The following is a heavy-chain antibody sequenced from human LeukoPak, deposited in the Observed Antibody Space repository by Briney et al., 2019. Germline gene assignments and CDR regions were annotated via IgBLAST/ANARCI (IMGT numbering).Heavy chain of an antibody. V-gene: IGHV4-4*07. J-gene: IGHJ6*03. D-gene: IGHD1-26*01. Sequence: SETLSLTCTASGGSISSYYWSWIRQPAGKGLEWIGRIYTSGNTNYNPPLKSRVTISVDKSKNQFPLKLSSVTAADTAIYYCARVLVGANYYYYYMDVWGKGTTVTVSS. CDR2: IYTSGNT. CDR1: GGSISSYY. CDR3: ARVLVGANYYYYYMDV.